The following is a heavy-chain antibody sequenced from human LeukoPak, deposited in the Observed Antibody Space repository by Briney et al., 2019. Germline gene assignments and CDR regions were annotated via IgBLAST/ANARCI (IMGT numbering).Heavy chain of an antibody. CDR3: ARDSTTMIVVVISAFDI. V-gene: IGHV3-30*04. CDR2: ISYDGSNK. J-gene: IGHJ3*02. D-gene: IGHD3-22*01. CDR1: GFTFSSYA. Sequence: GGSLRLSCAASGFTFSSYAMHWVRQAPGKGLEWVAVISYDGSNKYYADSVKGRFTISRDNSKNTLYLQMNSLRAEDTAVYYCARDSTTMIVVVISAFDIWGQGTMVTVSS.